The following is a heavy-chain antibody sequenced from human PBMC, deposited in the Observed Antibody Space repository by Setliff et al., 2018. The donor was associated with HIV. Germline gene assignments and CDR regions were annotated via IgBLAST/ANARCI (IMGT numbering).Heavy chain of an antibody. CDR1: GFTFTTFG. J-gene: IGHJ6*03. CDR3: ARTGIDNYDYMDV. V-gene: IGHV3-30*19. Sequence: GGSLRLSCAASGFTFTTFGMHWVRQAPGKGLEWVAFVSFDGSNSYYADSVRGRFTISRDNSKNTLSLQMNSLRPDDTALYYCARTGIDNYDYMDVWGKGTTVTVSS. D-gene: IGHD3-22*01. CDR2: VSFDGSNS.